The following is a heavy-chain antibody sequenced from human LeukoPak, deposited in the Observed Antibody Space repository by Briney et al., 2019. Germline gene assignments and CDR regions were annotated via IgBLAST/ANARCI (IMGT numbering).Heavy chain of an antibody. CDR1: GGSVSSSIYY. CDR3: ASRNDILSGYVFDF. CDR2: IYYSGST. J-gene: IGHJ4*02. V-gene: IGHV4-39*01. D-gene: IGHD3-9*01. Sequence: SETLSLTCTVSGGSVSSSIYYWGWIRQPPGKGLEWIGSIYYSGSTSYNPSLKSRVTISVDTSKNQFSLKLTSVTAADTAVYYCASRNDILSGYVFDFWGQGTLVTVSS.